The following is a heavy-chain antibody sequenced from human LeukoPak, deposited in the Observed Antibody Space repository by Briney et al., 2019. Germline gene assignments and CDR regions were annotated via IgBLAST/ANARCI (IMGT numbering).Heavy chain of an antibody. J-gene: IGHJ3*02. Sequence: GGSLRLSCAASGFTFSSYAMSWVRQAPGKGLEWVPAISGSGGSTYYADSVKGRFTISRDNSKNTLYLQMNSLRAEDTAVYYCAKGGGYCSGGSCYYHDAFDIWGQGTMVTVSS. D-gene: IGHD2-15*01. V-gene: IGHV3-23*01. CDR3: AKGGGYCSGGSCYYHDAFDI. CDR1: GFTFSSYA. CDR2: ISGSGGST.